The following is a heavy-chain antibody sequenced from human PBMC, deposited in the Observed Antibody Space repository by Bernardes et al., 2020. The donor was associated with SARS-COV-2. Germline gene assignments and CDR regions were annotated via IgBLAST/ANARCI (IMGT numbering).Heavy chain of an antibody. CDR3: ALPPTNFDRYGMDV. D-gene: IGHD3-22*01. V-gene: IGHV1-2*02. J-gene: IGHJ6*02. Sequence: ASEKVSCKASGYPFTGYYIHWVRQAPGQGLEWMGWINPNSGGTNYAQKFQGRVTMTRDTSISTAYMELTRLRSDDTAVYYCALPPTNFDRYGMDVWGQGTTVTVSS. CDR2: INPNSGGT. CDR1: GYPFTGYY.